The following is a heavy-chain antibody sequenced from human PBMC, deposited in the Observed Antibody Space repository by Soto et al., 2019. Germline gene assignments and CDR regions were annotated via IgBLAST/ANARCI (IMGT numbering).Heavy chain of an antibody. J-gene: IGHJ4*02. V-gene: IGHV3-21*01. CDR3: ARELLEGGDGIDY. CDR2: ITSTGAYM. Sequence: EVQLGESGGGLVKPGGSLRLSCAASGFTLSTYNLNWGRQAPGKGLEWVAAITSTGAYMYYADSVKGRFTISRDNPKNSLSLQMDSLRADDTAVYFCARELLEGGDGIDYWGQGTLVTVSS. D-gene: IGHD1-1*01. CDR1: GFTLSTYN.